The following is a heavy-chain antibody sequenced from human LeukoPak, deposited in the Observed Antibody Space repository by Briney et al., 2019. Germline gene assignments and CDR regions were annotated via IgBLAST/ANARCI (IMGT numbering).Heavy chain of an antibody. CDR1: GFTFSSYW. D-gene: IGHD3-22*01. CDR3: ARDWDSSGYASPDY. J-gene: IGHJ4*02. Sequence: PGGPLRLSCAASGFTFSSYWMSWVRQAPGKGLEWVANIKQDGSEKYYVDSVKGRFTISRDNAKNSLYLQMNSLRAEDTAVYYCARDWDSSGYASPDYWGQGTLVTVSS. CDR2: IKQDGSEK. V-gene: IGHV3-7*01.